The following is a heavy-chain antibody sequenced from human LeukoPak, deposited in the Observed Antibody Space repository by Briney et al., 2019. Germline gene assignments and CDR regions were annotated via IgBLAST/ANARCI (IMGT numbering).Heavy chain of an antibody. CDR3: ARAPVVRGVIITYWFDP. J-gene: IGHJ5*02. D-gene: IGHD3-10*01. V-gene: IGHV3-20*04. Sequence: RPGASLRLSCAASGFTFDDYVMTWVRQPPGKGLEWVCGLNVNGGSTGYADSVKGRFTFSRDNAKNSLYLQMNSLRAEDTALYYCARAPVVRGVIITYWFDPWGQGALVTVS. CDR1: GFTFDDYV. CDR2: LNVNGGST.